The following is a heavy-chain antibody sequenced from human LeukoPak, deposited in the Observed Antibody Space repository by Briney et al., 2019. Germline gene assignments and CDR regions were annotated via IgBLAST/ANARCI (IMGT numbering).Heavy chain of an antibody. CDR2: IYPGDSDT. CDR1: GYSFTSYW. V-gene: IGHV5-51*01. CDR3: ARDYYDSSGYSRGSYYFDY. Sequence: GESLKISCKGSGYSFTSYWIGWVRQMPGKGLEWMGIIYPGDSDTRYSPSFQGQVTISADKSISTAYLQWSSLKASDTAMYYCARDYYDSSGYSRGSYYFDYWGQGTLVTVSS. J-gene: IGHJ4*02. D-gene: IGHD3-22*01.